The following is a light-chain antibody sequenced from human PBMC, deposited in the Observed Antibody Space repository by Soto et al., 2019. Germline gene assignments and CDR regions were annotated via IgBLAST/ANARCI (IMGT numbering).Light chain of an antibody. Sequence: QSALTQPASASGSPGQSITISCTGTSSDVGGYNYVSWYQQHPGKAPKLMIYEVSNRPSGVSNRFSGSKSGNTASLTIPGPQAEDEADYYCSSYTSSSTLVFGTGTKVTVL. V-gene: IGLV2-14*01. CDR1: SSDVGGYNY. J-gene: IGLJ1*01. CDR3: SSYTSSSTLV. CDR2: EVS.